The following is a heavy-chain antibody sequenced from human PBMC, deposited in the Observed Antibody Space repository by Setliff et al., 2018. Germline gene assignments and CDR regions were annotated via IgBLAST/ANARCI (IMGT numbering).Heavy chain of an antibody. CDR3: ARDGHNVYYFDY. CDR2: ITSSGGDT. Sequence: GGSLRLSCAASGLTFSSYDMNWVRQAPGEGLEWVSTITSSGGDTYYADSVKGRFIVSRDNSKSTLYLQMNSLRAEDTAVYYCARDGHNVYYFDYWGLGTLVTVS. V-gene: IGHV3-23*01. D-gene: IGHD1-1*01. J-gene: IGHJ4*02. CDR1: GLTFSSYD.